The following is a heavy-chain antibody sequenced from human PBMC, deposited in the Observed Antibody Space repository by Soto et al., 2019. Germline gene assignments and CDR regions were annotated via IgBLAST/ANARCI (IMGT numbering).Heavy chain of an antibody. CDR1: GFTFSKFV. CDR3: TKASPDRHHMDV. CDR2: ITETGGET. J-gene: IGHJ6*02. V-gene: IGHV3-23*01. Sequence: QLGGSLRLSCAASGFTFSKFVMRWVRQTPGKGLEWVSTITETGGETYYTDSVKGRFTISRDNSKNTLYLQMTSLRAEDTALYYCTKASPDRHHMDVWGQGTTVTVSS.